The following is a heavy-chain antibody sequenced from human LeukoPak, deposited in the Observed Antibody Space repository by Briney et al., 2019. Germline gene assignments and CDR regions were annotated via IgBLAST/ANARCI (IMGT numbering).Heavy chain of an antibody. CDR2: IYYSGST. CDR3: ARDVGALNAYYYGMDV. J-gene: IGHJ6*02. V-gene: IGHV4-59*01. CDR1: GGSISSYY. D-gene: IGHD1-26*01. Sequence: SETLSLTCTVSGGSISSYYWSWIRQPPGKGLEWIGYIYYSGSTNYNPSLKSRVTISVDTSKNQFSLKLSSVTAADTAVYYCARDVGALNAYYYGMDVWGQGTTITVSS.